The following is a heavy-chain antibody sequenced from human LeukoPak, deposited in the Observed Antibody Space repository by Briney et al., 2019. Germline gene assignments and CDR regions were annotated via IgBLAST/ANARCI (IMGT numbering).Heavy chain of an antibody. V-gene: IGHV4-34*01. J-gene: IGHJ4*02. Sequence: PAETLSLTCAVYGGSFHGYSWTGLRQPPGKGLEGIGEISHSGSTNYNPFLKSRVTISVDTSKNQFSLKLTSVSAADTAVYYCARDAPEEGHSGSDGYWGQGTLVTVSS. CDR1: GGSFHGYS. CDR3: ARDAPEEGHSGSDGY. D-gene: IGHD1-26*01. CDR2: ISHSGST.